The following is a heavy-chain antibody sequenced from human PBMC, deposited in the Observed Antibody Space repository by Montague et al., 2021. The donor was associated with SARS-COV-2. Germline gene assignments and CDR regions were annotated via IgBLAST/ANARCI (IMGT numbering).Heavy chain of an antibody. J-gene: IGHJ6*02. D-gene: IGHD3-9*01. CDR3: ARDLTYYDILTGYVSYTDYYYYGMDV. Sequence: SLRLSCAASGFTFSSYAMHWVRQAPGKGLEWVAVISYDGSNKYYADSAXGRSTISRANSKNTLYLQMNSLRAEDTAVYYCARDLTYYDILTGYVSYTDYYYYGMDVWGQGTTVTVSS. CDR1: GFTFSSYA. CDR2: ISYDGSNK. V-gene: IGHV3-30-3*01.